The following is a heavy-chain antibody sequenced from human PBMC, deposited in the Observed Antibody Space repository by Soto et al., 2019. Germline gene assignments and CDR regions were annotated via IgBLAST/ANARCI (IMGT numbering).Heavy chain of an antibody. CDR2: ISYDGSNK. V-gene: IGHV3-30-3*01. J-gene: IGHJ6*02. CDR3: AREPQIAAAGIRGNGMDV. Sequence: QVQLVESGGGVVQPGRSLRLSCAASGFTFSSYAMHWVRQAPGKGLEWVAVISYDGSNKYYADSVKGRFTISRDNSKNTLYLQMNSLIAEDTAVYYCAREPQIAAAGIRGNGMDVWGQGTTVTVSS. CDR1: GFTFSSYA. D-gene: IGHD6-13*01.